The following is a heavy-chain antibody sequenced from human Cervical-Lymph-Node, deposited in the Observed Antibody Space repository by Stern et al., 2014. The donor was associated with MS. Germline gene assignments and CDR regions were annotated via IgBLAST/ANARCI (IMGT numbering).Heavy chain of an antibody. CDR1: GFSFRNYA. CDR3: AHQWELHLRYFNY. Sequence: LVESGGGLVQPGGSLRLSCEASGFSFRNYAMSWVRQAPGEGPGWVSGISGSDYAYYADSAKGRFTISRDNSKSTLYLQMNSLRAEDTAVYYCAHQWELHLRYFNYWGQGTLVTVSS. CDR2: ISGSDYA. D-gene: IGHD1-26*01. V-gene: IGHV3-23*04. J-gene: IGHJ4*02.